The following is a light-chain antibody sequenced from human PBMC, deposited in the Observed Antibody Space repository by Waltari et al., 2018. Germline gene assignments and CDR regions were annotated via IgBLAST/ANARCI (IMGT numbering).Light chain of an antibody. V-gene: IGLV1-40*02. CDR2: GNH. Sequence: QSILTQPPSVSGAPGQRVTISCSGSSSNIGAGHDVHWYQEFPGTGPKLLIYGNHIRPSGVPDRVSGSKSGTSASLTITGLQAEDEADYYCQSFDTSLSHGVVFGGGTKVTVL. J-gene: IGLJ3*02. CDR1: SSNIGAGHD. CDR3: QSFDTSLSHGVV.